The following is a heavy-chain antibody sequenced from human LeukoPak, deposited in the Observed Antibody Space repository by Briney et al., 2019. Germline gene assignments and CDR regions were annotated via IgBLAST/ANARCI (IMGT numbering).Heavy chain of an antibody. CDR2: ISGSGGST. Sequence: GGSLRLSCAASGFTFSSYAMSWVRQAPGKGLEWVSTISGSGGSTYYADSVKGRFTISRDNSKNTLYLQMSSLRAEDTAIYYCANNGRGYIYDPFDHWGQGTLVTVSS. CDR1: GFTFSSYA. D-gene: IGHD5-18*01. V-gene: IGHV3-23*01. J-gene: IGHJ4*02. CDR3: ANNGRGYIYDPFDH.